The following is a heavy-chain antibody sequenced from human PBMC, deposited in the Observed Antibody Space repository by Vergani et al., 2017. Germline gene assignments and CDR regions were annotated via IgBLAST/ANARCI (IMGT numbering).Heavy chain of an antibody. Sequence: QVQLQESGPGLVKPSETLSLTCTVSGGSISSYYWSWIRQPAGKGLEWIGRIYTSGSTNYNPSLKSRVTMSVDTSKNQFSLKLSSVTAADTAVYYCARDRGYFWSGLDAFDIWGQGTMVTVSS. J-gene: IGHJ3*02. CDR2: IYTSGST. CDR3: ARDRGYFWSGLDAFDI. CDR1: GGSISSYY. D-gene: IGHD3-3*01. V-gene: IGHV4-4*07.